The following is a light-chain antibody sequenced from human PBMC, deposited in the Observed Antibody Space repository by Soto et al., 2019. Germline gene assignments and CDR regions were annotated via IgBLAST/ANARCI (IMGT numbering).Light chain of an antibody. CDR3: QQYNNWPPT. V-gene: IGKV3-15*01. CDR1: QSVSSN. J-gene: IGKJ1*01. Sequence: EIVMTQSPDTLSVSPGERATLSCRASQSVSSNLAWYQQKPGQAPRLLIYGASTRATGIPARFSGSGSGTEFTLTISSLQSEDFAIYYCQQYNNWPPTIGQGTKVEIK. CDR2: GAS.